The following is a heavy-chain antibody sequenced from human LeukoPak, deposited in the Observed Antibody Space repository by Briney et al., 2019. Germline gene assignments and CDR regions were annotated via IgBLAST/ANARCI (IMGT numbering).Heavy chain of an antibody. CDR2: IRYDGSNK. CDR3: AKHQGVGAMGSAAFDI. V-gene: IGHV3-30*02. CDR1: GFTFSSYG. D-gene: IGHD1-26*01. J-gene: IGHJ3*02. Sequence: GRSLRLSCAASGFTFSSYGMHWVRQAPGKGLEWVAFIRYDGSNKYYADSVKGRFTISRDNSKNTLYLQMNSLRAEDTAVYYCAKHQGVGAMGSAAFDIWGQGTMVTVSS.